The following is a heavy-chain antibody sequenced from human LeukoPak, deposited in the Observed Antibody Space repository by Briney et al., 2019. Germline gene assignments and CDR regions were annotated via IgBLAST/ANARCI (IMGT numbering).Heavy chain of an antibody. Sequence: SETLSLTCTVSGYSISSGYYWGWIRQPPGKGLEWIGEINHSGSTNYNPSLKSRVTISVDTSKNQFSLKLSSVTAADTAVYYCATHSLAASYCSSTSCYTYFDYWGQGTLVTVSS. CDR2: INHSGST. V-gene: IGHV4-38-2*02. D-gene: IGHD2-2*02. CDR3: ATHSLAASYCSSTSCYTYFDY. J-gene: IGHJ4*02. CDR1: GYSISSGYY.